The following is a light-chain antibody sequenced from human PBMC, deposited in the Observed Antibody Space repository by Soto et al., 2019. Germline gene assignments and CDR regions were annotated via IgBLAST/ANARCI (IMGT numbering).Light chain of an antibody. CDR1: QGVSTW. CDR3: QQAASFPIT. J-gene: IGKJ5*01. Sequence: DIQMTQSPSSVSASLGXXVTIXCRASQGVSTWLAWYQQKPGKAPNXXIYTASSLQSGVPSRFSGSGSGTDFTLTINGLQPEDFATYYCQQAASFPITFGQGTRLEI. CDR2: TAS. V-gene: IGKV1-12*01.